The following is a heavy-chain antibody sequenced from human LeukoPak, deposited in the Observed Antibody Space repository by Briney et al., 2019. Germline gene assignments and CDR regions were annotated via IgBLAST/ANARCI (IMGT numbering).Heavy chain of an antibody. CDR3: ARGVSGSYDY. J-gene: IGHJ4*02. Sequence: PSETLSLTCTVSGGSISSISYYWGWIRQPPGKGLEWIVSMYYSGSTYNNPSLKSRVTISVDTSKNQFSLKLSSVTAADTAVYYCARGVSGSYDYWGQGTLVTVSS. V-gene: IGHV4-39*07. D-gene: IGHD1-26*01. CDR2: MYYSGST. CDR1: GGSISSISYY.